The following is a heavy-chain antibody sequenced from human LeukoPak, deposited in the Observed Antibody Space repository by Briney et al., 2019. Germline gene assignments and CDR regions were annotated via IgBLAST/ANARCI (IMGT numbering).Heavy chain of an antibody. J-gene: IGHJ6*03. CDR3: ARVVSRLSSGYYYSHYYYYYMDV. Sequence: GGSLRLSCAASGFTFSSYSMNWVRQAPGKGLEWVSSISSSSSYIYYADSVKGRFTISRDNAKNSLYLQMNSLRAEDTAVYYCARVVSRLSSGYYYSHYYYYYMDVWGKGTTVTISS. CDR1: GFTFSSYS. V-gene: IGHV3-21*01. CDR2: ISSSSSYI. D-gene: IGHD3-22*01.